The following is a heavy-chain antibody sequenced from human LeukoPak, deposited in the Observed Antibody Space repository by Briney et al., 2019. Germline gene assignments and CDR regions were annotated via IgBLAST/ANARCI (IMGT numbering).Heavy chain of an antibody. Sequence: PSETLSLTCTVSGGSISSSSSYWGWIRQPPGKGLEWIGSIYYSGSTYYNPSLKSRVTISVDTSKNQFSLKLSSVTAADTAVYYCARHPPPYSGSRPYYFDYWGQGTLVTVSS. CDR2: IYYSGST. J-gene: IGHJ4*02. D-gene: IGHD1-26*01. CDR3: ARHPPPYSGSRPYYFDY. CDR1: GGSISSSSSY. V-gene: IGHV4-39*01.